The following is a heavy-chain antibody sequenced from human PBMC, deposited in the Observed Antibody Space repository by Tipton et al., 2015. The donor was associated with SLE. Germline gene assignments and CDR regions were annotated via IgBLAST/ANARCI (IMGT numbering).Heavy chain of an antibody. Sequence: GLVKPSETLSLTCTVSGGSISSYYWSWIRQPPGKGLEWIGYIYYSGSTNYNPSLKSRVTISVDTSKNQFSLKLSSVTAADTAVYYCAGRPRATVTKELDYWGQGTLVTVSS. CDR2: IYYSGST. V-gene: IGHV4-59*01. CDR1: GGSISSYY. J-gene: IGHJ4*02. CDR3: AGRPRATVTKELDY. D-gene: IGHD4-17*01.